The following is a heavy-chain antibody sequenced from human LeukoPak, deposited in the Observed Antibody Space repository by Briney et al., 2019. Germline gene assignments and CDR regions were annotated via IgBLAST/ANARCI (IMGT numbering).Heavy chain of an antibody. CDR2: IYHSGST. CDR1: GGSISSSNW. J-gene: IGHJ3*02. D-gene: IGHD3-3*02. V-gene: IGHV4-4*02. CDR3: ARDPRVGVVRPHFWAFDI. Sequence: PSGTLSLTCAVSGGSISSSNWWSWVRQPPGKGLEWIGEIYHSGSTNYNPSLKSRVTISVDTSKNQFSLKLSSVTAADTAVYYCARDPRVGVVRPHFWAFDIWGQGTMVTVSS.